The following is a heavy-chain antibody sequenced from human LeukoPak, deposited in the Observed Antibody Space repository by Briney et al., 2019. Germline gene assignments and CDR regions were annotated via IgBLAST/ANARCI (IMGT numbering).Heavy chain of an antibody. D-gene: IGHD2-2*01. J-gene: IGHJ4*02. CDR3: ARDHAYRTDY. CDR2: INQDESKK. Sequence: GGSLRLSCAASGFSFSNDWMCWVRQAPGKGLEWVANINQDESKKYYVDSVEGRFTISRDSAKNSLYLQMSSLRAEDTAVYYCARDHAYRTDYWGQGTLVTVSS. V-gene: IGHV3-7*01. CDR1: GFSFSNDW.